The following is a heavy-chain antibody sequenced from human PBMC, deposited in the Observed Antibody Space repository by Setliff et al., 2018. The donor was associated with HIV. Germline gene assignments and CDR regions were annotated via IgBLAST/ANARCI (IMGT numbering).Heavy chain of an antibody. D-gene: IGHD6-19*01. Sequence: GGSLRLSCAASGFTLSNTYMAWVRQAPGKRPEWVSTLYGSGDTYHADSVKGRFTLSRDTSKNTMFLQMNSLRHEDTALYYCARVLPYNSALDKWGQGTLVTV. CDR3: ARVLPYNSALDK. CDR1: GFTLSNTY. J-gene: IGHJ4*02. V-gene: IGHV3-66*02. CDR2: LYGSGDT.